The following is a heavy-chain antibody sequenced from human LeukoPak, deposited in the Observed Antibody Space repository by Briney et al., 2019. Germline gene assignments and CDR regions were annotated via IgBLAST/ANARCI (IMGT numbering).Heavy chain of an antibody. D-gene: IGHD6-19*01. CDR2: IYYSGST. Sequence: SETLSLTCTVSGGSISSSSYYWGWIRQPPGKGLEWIGSIYYSGSTYYNPSLKSRVTISVDTSKNQFSLKLSSVTAADTAVYYCARLLSVALLLYYFDYWGQGTLVTVSS. J-gene: IGHJ4*02. CDR3: ARLLSVALLLYYFDY. V-gene: IGHV4-39*01. CDR1: GGSISSSSYY.